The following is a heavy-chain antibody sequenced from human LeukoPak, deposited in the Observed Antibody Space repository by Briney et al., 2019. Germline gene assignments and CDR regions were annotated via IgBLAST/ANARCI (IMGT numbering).Heavy chain of an antibody. CDR1: GXSFSDSS. CDR3: TRDRGTYNWFDP. Sequence: GGSLRLSWVASGXSFSDSSIHWVRQSSGRGLESVGLIDKKDNLYATAYAESVKGRFTISRDDSRDTAFLHMDSLKTEDTALYFCTRDRGTYNWFDPWGQGTLVTVSS. D-gene: IGHD2-15*01. CDR2: IDKKDNLYAT. V-gene: IGHV3-73*01. J-gene: IGHJ5*02.